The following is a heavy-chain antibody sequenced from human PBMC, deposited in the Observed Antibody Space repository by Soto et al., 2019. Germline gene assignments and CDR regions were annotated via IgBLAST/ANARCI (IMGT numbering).Heavy chain of an antibody. CDR1: GCSISSGGYS. CDR2: IYHSGST. CDR3: DRGKGQNSYDSSEVYCGY. Sequence: QLQLQESGSGLVKPSHTLSLTCAVSGCSISSGGYSWSWIRQPPGKGLEWVGYIYHSGSTYYNPSLKSGVSISVDRYKDQFSLKLISVNAADTGVDYCDRGKGQNSYDSSEVYCGYWRQGTLLT. V-gene: IGHV4-30-2*01. D-gene: IGHD3-22*01. J-gene: IGHJ4*02.